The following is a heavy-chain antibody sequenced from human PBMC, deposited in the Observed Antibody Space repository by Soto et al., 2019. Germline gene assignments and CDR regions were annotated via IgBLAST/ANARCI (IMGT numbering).Heavy chain of an antibody. CDR2: ISAYNGNT. CDR3: ARVRTVTTHYYYMDV. CDR1: GYTFTSYG. Sequence: ASVKVSCKASGYTFTSYGISWVRQAPGQGLEWMGWISAYNGNTNYAQKLQGRVTTTTDTSTSTAYMELRSLRSDDTAVYYCARVRTVTTHYYYMDVWGKGTTVTVSS. J-gene: IGHJ6*03. V-gene: IGHV1-18*01. D-gene: IGHD4-4*01.